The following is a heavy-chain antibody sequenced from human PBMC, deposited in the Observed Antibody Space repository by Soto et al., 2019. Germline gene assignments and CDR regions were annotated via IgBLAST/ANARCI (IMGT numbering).Heavy chain of an antibody. D-gene: IGHD2-21*02. Sequence: SETLSLTCTVSGGSISSGGYYWSWIRQHPGKGLEWIGYIYCSGSTYYNPSLKSRVTISVDTSKNQFSLKLSSVTAADTAVYYCARVVVVVTASAEYFQHWGQGTLVTVSS. CDR2: IYCSGST. CDR1: GGSISSGGYY. V-gene: IGHV4-31*03. J-gene: IGHJ1*01. CDR3: ARVVVVVTASAEYFQH.